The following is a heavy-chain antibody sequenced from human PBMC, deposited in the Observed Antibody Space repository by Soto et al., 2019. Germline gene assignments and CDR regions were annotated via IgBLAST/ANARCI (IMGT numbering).Heavy chain of an antibody. J-gene: IGHJ6*02. CDR2: ISAYDGNT. CDR1: GYTFTSYG. Sequence: QAQLVQSGAEVKKPEASVKVSCKASGYTFTSYGINWVRQAPGQGLEWLGWISAYDGNTKYAQSVQGRVSMTTDTSTKTAYMELRSLRSDDTAMYYCARGGYYDSSGSRNYYYYGMNVWGQGTTVSVSS. V-gene: IGHV1-18*04. CDR3: ARGGYYDSSGSRNYYYYGMNV. D-gene: IGHD3-22*01.